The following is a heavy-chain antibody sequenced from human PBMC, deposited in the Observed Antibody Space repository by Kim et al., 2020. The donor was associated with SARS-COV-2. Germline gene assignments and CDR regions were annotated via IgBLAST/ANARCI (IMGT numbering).Heavy chain of an antibody. CDR2: ISQDGSAQ. Sequence: GGSLRLSCAASGFTFSRYWMSWVRQGPGKRLELVSIISQDGSAQYYVDSVKGRFTISRDNAEHSLFLQMNSLRAEDTAMYHCTIGPGVPSAPYYFDYWGQGALVTVFS. V-gene: IGHV3-7*01. CDR3: TIGPGVPSAPYYFDY. J-gene: IGHJ4*02. D-gene: IGHD6-13*01. CDR1: GFTFSRYW.